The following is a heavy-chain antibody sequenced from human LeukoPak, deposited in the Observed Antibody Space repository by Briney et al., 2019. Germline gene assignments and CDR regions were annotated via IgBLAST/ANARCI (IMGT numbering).Heavy chain of an antibody. CDR2: IKQDGSEK. V-gene: IGHV3-7*01. Sequence: GGSLRLSYVASGFTFSSYAMNWVRQAPGKGLEWVANIKQDGSEKYYVDSVKGRFTISRDNAKNSLYLQMNSLRAEDTAVYYCAELGITMIGGVWGKGTTVTISS. J-gene: IGHJ6*04. D-gene: IGHD3-10*02. CDR1: GFTFSSYA. CDR3: AELGITMIGGV.